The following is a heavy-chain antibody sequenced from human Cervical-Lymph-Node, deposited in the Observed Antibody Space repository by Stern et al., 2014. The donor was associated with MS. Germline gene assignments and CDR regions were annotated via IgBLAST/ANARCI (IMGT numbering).Heavy chain of an antibody. V-gene: IGHV5-51*01. CDR3: ARHKSWFGRIDY. D-gene: IGHD3-16*01. Sequence: VQLVQSGAEVKEAGESLRISCKGSGYSFTNYWIGWVRQGPGKGLDWIGIFYPFDSDVKYSPSFQGQVTISADKSKRTAYLQWSSLKASDTAIYYCARHKSWFGRIDYWGQGTLVTVSS. J-gene: IGHJ4*02. CDR1: GYSFTNYW. CDR2: FYPFDSDV.